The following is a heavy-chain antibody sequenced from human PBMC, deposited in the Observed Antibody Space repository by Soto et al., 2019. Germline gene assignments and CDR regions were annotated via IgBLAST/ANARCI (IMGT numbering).Heavy chain of an antibody. D-gene: IGHD5-12*01. CDR3: ARKDSGYADYMDV. V-gene: IGHV4-31*03. CDR1: GGSISRGGYY. J-gene: IGHJ6*03. Sequence: QVQLQESGPGLVKPSQTLSLTCTVCGGSISRGGYYWSWIRQHPGKGLEWIGYIYYSGGTYYNPSLKSRVTISVDTSENQFSLRLSSVTAADTAVYYCARKDSGYADYMDVWGKGTTVTVSS. CDR2: IYYSGGT.